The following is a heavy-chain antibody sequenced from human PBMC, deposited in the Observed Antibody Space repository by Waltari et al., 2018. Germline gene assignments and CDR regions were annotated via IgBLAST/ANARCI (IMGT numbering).Heavy chain of an antibody. V-gene: IGHV4-34*01. D-gene: IGHD2-15*01. CDR3: ARVVVVAARPHWYFDL. J-gene: IGHJ2*01. CDR1: GGSFSGYY. Sequence: QVQLQQWRAGLLKPSATLSLTCPVYGGSFSGYYWRWLRQPPGKGLEWIGEITHSGSTNYNPPLKSRVTISVDTSKNQFSLKLSSVTAADTAVYYCARVVVVAARPHWYFDLWGRGTLVTVSS. CDR2: ITHSGST.